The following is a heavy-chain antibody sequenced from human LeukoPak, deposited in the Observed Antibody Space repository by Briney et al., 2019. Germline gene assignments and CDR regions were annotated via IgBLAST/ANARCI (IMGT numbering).Heavy chain of an antibody. D-gene: IGHD2-2*02. V-gene: IGHV3-30*03. J-gene: IGHJ3*02. CDR3: ARNYCSSTSCYIDAFDI. CDR2: ISYDGSNK. Sequence: GGSLRLSCAASGFTFSSYGMHWVRQAPGKGLEWVAVISYDGSNKYYSDSVKGRFTISRDNSKNTLYLQMNSLRAEDTAVYYCARNYCSSTSCYIDAFDIWGQGTMVTVSS. CDR1: GFTFSSYG.